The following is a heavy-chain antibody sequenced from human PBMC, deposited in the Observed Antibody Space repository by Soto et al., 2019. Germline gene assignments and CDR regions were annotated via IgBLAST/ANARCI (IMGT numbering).Heavy chain of an antibody. J-gene: IGHJ4*02. V-gene: IGHV4-59*01. CDR1: GDSISSLY. CDR2: IYYSGSI. D-gene: IGHD6-19*01. Sequence: PSETLSLTCTVSGDSISSLYWSWIRQPPGKGLEWIGYIYYSGSINYNPSLKSRVTISVDPSKNQFSLRLSSVTAADTAVYYCAKSLWDTSRWKPAYWGQGTLVTVSS. CDR3: AKSLWDTSRWKPAY.